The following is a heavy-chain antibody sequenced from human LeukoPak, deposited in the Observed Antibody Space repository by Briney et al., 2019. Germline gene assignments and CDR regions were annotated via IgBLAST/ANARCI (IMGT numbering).Heavy chain of an antibody. Sequence: AGGSLTLSCAASGFTVSSSPINCCPQAPGRGLERVSVIYSGGNTFYADSVKGRFTISRHNSENTLYLQMNSLSADDTAVYYCVRLMGSGWFDPWGQGTLVTVFS. CDR2: IYSGGNT. CDR3: VRLMGSGWFDP. D-gene: IGHD1-26*01. J-gene: IGHJ5*02. V-gene: IGHV3-53*04. CDR1: GFTVSSSP.